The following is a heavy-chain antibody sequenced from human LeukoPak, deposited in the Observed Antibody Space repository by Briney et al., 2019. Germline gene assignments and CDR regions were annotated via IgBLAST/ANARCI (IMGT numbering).Heavy chain of an antibody. J-gene: IGHJ4*02. V-gene: IGHV3-7*03. CDR1: GFTFSSYW. CDR3: AKDPVADLEYFDY. D-gene: IGHD6-19*01. Sequence: GGSLRLSCAASGFTFSSYWMSWVRQAPGKGLEWVANIKQDGSEKYYVDSVKGRFTISRDNSKNTLYLQMNSLRAEDTAVYYCAKDPVADLEYFDYWGQGTLVTVSS. CDR2: IKQDGSEK.